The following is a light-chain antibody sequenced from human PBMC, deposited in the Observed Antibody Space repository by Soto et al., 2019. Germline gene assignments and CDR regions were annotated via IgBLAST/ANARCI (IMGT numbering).Light chain of an antibody. CDR1: QDISNY. V-gene: IGKV1-33*01. Sequence: DIQMTQSPSSVSASXGDGVTITXXXXQDISNYLNWYQQKPGKAPKLLIYDASNLETGVPSRFSGSGSGTDFTFTISSLQPEDIATYYCQQYDNLPPPITFGQGTRLEIK. J-gene: IGKJ5*01. CDR2: DAS. CDR3: QQYDNLPPPIT.